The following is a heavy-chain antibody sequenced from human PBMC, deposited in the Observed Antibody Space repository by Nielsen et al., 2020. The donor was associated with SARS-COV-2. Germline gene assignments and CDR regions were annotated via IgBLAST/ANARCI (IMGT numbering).Heavy chain of an antibody. D-gene: IGHD6-19*01. V-gene: IGHV3-30*18. J-gene: IGHJ6*02. CDR2: ISRDASDT. CDR3: AKDLRELAVAANHYFGMDV. CDR1: GFTFSDYG. Sequence: GESLKISCAASGFTFSDYGIHWVRQAPGKGLEWMAIISRDASDTFYPDSVKGRFTISRDNSKNTLYLQMNSLKPDDTAVYYCAKDLRELAVAANHYFGMDVWGQGTTVTVAS.